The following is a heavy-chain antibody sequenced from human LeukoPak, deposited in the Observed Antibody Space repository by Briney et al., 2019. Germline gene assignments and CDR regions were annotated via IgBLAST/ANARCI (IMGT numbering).Heavy chain of an antibody. J-gene: IGHJ5*02. D-gene: IGHD1-26*01. V-gene: IGHV4-39*01. CDR3: ARHGFSDSGSYYWFDP. CDR2: IYYSGST. Sequence: SQTLSLTCTVSGGSISSSSYYWGWIRQPPGKGLEWIGSIYYSGSTYYNPSLKSRVTISVDTSMTQFSLMLSSVTAADTAVYYCARHGFSDSGSYYWFDPWGQGTLVTVSS. CDR1: GGSISSSSYY.